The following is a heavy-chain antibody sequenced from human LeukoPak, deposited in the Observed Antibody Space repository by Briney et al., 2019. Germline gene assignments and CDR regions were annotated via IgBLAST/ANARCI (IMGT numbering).Heavy chain of an antibody. J-gene: IGHJ4*02. V-gene: IGHV4-39*01. D-gene: IGHD2-8*01. CDR3: AGSDSTNGVCRYLRVFDY. CDR1: GGSISSSSYY. CDR2: IYYSGST. Sequence: SETLSLTCTVSGGSISSSSYYWGWIRQPPGKGLEWIGSIYYSGSTYYNPSLESRVTISVDTSKNQFSLKLSSVTAADTAVYYCAGSDSTNGVCRYLRVFDYWGQGTLVTVSS.